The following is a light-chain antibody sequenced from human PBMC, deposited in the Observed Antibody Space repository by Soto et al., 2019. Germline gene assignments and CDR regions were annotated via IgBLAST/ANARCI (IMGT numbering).Light chain of an antibody. Sequence: QSVLTQPASVSGAPGQTITVSCTGTSSDVGTYNYVYWYQQHPGTAPKLMIYGVTNRPSGVSDRFSGSKSGNTASLTISGVQDEDEDNYYCSAYTISGTLGFGGGTKLTVL. J-gene: IGLJ3*02. V-gene: IGLV2-14*01. CDR2: GVT. CDR3: SAYTISGTLG. CDR1: SSDVGTYNY.